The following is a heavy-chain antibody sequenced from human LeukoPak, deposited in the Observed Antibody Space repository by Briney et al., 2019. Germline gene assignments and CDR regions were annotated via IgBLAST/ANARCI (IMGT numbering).Heavy chain of an antibody. Sequence: ASVKVSCKASGYTFTGYHMHWVRQAPGQGLEWMGRINPNSGDTNCAQKFQGRVTMTRDTSISTAYMELSRLGSDDTAVYYCARDYCSSTSCLFDYWGQGTLVTVSS. CDR1: GYTFTGYH. D-gene: IGHD2-2*01. CDR2: INPNSGDT. V-gene: IGHV1-2*06. CDR3: ARDYCSSTSCLFDY. J-gene: IGHJ4*02.